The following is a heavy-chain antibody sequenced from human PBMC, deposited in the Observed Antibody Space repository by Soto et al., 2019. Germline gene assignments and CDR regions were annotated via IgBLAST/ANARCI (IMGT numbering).Heavy chain of an antibody. CDR2: IIPIFGTA. V-gene: IGHV1-69*13. CDR3: ARVHLEWLVHQWFDP. D-gene: IGHD6-19*01. J-gene: IGHJ5*02. CDR1: GGTFSSYA. Sequence: SVKVSCKASGGTFSSYAISWVRQAPGQGLEWMGGIIPIFGTANYAQKSQGRVTITADESTSTAYMELSSLRSEDTAVYYCARVHLEWLVHQWFDPWGQGTLVTVSS.